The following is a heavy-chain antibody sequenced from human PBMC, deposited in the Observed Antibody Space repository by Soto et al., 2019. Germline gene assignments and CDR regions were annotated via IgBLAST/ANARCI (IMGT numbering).Heavy chain of an antibody. CDR3: ARDRITLLGGMDV. D-gene: IGHD3-10*01. J-gene: IGHJ6*02. CDR1: GGSISSSSYN. CDR2: MYYSGST. Sequence: SETLSLTCTVSGGSISSSSYNWGWLRQPPGKGLEWIGHMYYSGSTYYNPSLKSRVTISVDTSKNQFSLKLSSVTAADTAVYYCARDRITLLGGMDVWGQGTTVTVSS. V-gene: IGHV4-39*07.